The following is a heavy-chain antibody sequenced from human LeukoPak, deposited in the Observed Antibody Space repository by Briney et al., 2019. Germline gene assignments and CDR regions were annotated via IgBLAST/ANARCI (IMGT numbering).Heavy chain of an antibody. D-gene: IGHD7-27*01. CDR3: ARSNWGSSVDAFDI. CDR1: GFSLSTRGVG. J-gene: IGHJ3*02. Sequence: SGPTLVKPTQTLTLTCTFSGFSLSTRGVGVGWIRQPPGKALEWLALIYWNDDKRYSPSLKSRLTITKDTSKNQVVLTMTNMDPVDTATYYCARSNWGSSVDAFDIWGQGTMVTVSS. CDR2: IYWNDDK. V-gene: IGHV2-5*01.